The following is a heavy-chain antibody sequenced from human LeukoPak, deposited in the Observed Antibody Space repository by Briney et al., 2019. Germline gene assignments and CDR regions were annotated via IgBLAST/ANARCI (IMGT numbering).Heavy chain of an antibody. CDR2: IYENGNT. CDR3: ARATAAPSSYYFDH. J-gene: IGHJ4*02. D-gene: IGHD6-25*01. V-gene: IGHV4-39*07. Sequence: SETLSLTCTVSGGSIRSNHSFWGWIRQPLGTGLEWIATIYENGNTYYSPSLKSRVTISVDTSNNEFSLNLNSVTAADTAMYYCARATAAPSSYYFDHWGQGTLVTVSS. CDR1: GGSIRSNHSF.